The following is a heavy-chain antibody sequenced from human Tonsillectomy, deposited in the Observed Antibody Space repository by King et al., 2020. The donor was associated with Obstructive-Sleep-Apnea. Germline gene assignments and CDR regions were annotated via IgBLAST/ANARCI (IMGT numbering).Heavy chain of an antibody. V-gene: IGHV4-34*01. CDR1: GGSFSGYY. CDR3: ARGSRNYDYVWGSYRYGFDP. D-gene: IGHD3-16*02. J-gene: IGHJ5*02. CDR2: INHSGST. Sequence: QVQLQQWGAGLLKPSETLSLTCAVYGGSFSGYYWSWIRQPPGKGLEWIGEINHSGSTNYNPSLKSRVTISVDTSKNQFSLKLSSVTAADTAVYYCARGSRNYDYVWGSYRYGFDPWGQGTLVTVSS.